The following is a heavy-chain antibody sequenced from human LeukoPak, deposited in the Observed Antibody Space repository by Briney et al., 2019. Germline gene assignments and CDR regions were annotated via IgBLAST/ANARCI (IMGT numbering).Heavy chain of an antibody. V-gene: IGHV3-21*01. CDR2: ISSSSSYI. J-gene: IGHJ5*02. D-gene: IGHD4-23*01. CDR1: GFTFSSYS. CDR3: ARDLPGGTRWFDR. Sequence: GGSLRLSCAASGFTFSSYSMNWVRQAPGKGLEWVSSISSSSSYIHYADSVKGRFTISRDNAKNSLYLQMNSLRAEDTAVYYCARDLPGGTRWFDRWGQGTLVTVSS.